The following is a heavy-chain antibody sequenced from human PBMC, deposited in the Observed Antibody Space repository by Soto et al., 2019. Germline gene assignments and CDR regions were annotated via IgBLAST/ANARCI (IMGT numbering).Heavy chain of an antibody. J-gene: IGHJ4*02. CDR1: GFTLSTYD. V-gene: IGHV3-13*01. CDR3: ARVPRLIVVVPAASYDY. Sequence: PGGSLRLSCAASGFTLSTYDMHWVRQATGKGLEWVAALSYAGDTYYPGSVKGRFTVSREGAKNSLYLQMNSLTAGDTAVYYCARVPRLIVVVPAASYDYWGQGTLVTVSS. CDR2: LSYAGDT. D-gene: IGHD2-2*01.